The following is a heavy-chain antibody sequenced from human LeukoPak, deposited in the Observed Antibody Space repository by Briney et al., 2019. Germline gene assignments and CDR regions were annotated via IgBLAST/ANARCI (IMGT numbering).Heavy chain of an antibody. D-gene: IGHD3-10*01. CDR2: INPNSGGT. CDR1: GYTFTGYY. CDR3: AREGSSGTYYKPNDY. Sequence: ASVKVSCKASGYTFTGYYMHWVRQAPGQGLEWMGWINPNSGGTNYAQKFQGRVTMTRDTSISTAYMELSSLRSDDTAVYYCAREGSSGTYYKPNDYWGQGTLVTVSS. V-gene: IGHV1-2*02. J-gene: IGHJ4*02.